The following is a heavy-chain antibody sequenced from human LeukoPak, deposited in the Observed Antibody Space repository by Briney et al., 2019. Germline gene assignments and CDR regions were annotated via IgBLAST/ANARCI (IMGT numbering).Heavy chain of an antibody. CDR1: GFTFSSYG. CDR2: ISGSGGST. CDR3: AKDLLGYCSSTSCPGGMDV. D-gene: IGHD2-2*01. V-gene: IGHV3-23*01. J-gene: IGHJ6*02. Sequence: GGSLRLSCAASGFTFSSYGMHWVRQAPGKGLEWVSAISGSGGSTYYADSVKGRFTISRDNSKNTLYLQMNSLRAEDTAVYYCAKDLLGYCSSTSCPGGMDVWGQGTTVTVSS.